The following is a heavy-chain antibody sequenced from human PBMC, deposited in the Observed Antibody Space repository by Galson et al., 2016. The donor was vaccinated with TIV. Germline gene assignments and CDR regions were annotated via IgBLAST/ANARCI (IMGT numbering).Heavy chain of an antibody. V-gene: IGHV3-21*01. CDR1: GFTFSNYN. J-gene: IGHJ6*02. Sequence: SLRLSCAASGFTFSNYNMNWVRQAPGKGLEWVSSISSTSNYIYYGDPVKGRFTISRDNAENSLHLHMNSLRAEDTAIYFCARTGNYYHYAMGVWGQGTTVTVSS. D-gene: IGHD7-27*01. CDR3: ARTGNYYHYAMGV. CDR2: ISSTSNYI.